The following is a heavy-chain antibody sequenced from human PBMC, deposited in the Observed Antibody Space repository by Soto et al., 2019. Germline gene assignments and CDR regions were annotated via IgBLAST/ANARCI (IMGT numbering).Heavy chain of an antibody. V-gene: IGHV1-18*01. CDR3: ARDRGPPGSLLWFGEAISPPRHDAFDI. Sequence: QVQLVQSGAEVKKPGASVKVSCKASGYTFTSYGISWVRQAPGQGLEWMGWISAYNGNTNYAQKLQGRVTMTTDTSTSTAYMELRSLRSDDTAVYYCARDRGPPGSLLWFGEAISPPRHDAFDIWGQGTMVTVSS. D-gene: IGHD3-10*01. CDR2: ISAYNGNT. J-gene: IGHJ3*02. CDR1: GYTFTSYG.